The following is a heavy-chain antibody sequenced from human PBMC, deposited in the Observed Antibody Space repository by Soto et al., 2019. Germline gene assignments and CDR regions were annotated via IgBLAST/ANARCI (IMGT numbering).Heavy chain of an antibody. D-gene: IGHD3-10*01. CDR3: AKGLLIMVRKVIIPPQYYYGMDV. CDR1: GFTFGDHA. CDR2: ISGSGGIT. Sequence: GGSLRLSCAASGFTFGDHAMSWVRQAPGKGLEWVSVISGSGGITYSEDSVKGRFTISRDNAKNTLYLQMKSLRAEDTAVYYCAKGLLIMVRKVIIPPQYYYGMDVWGQGTTVTVSS. J-gene: IGHJ6*02. V-gene: IGHV3-23*01.